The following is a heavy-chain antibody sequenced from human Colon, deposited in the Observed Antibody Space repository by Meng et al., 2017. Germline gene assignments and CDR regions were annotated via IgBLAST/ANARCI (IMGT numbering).Heavy chain of an antibody. CDR1: GFTFRNYN. V-gene: IGHV3-69-1*02. J-gene: IGHJ4*02. CDR2: ISGTTYL. Sequence: EVQLVESGGGLVKPGGSLRLSWAVSGFTFRNYNMHWIRQAPGKGLEWVSSISGTTYLYYADSVKGRFTISRDNDKNLLFLQMSSLRAEDTAVYYCARDHDNGWSFGYWGQGILVTVSS. D-gene: IGHD6-19*01. CDR3: ARDHDNGWSFGY.